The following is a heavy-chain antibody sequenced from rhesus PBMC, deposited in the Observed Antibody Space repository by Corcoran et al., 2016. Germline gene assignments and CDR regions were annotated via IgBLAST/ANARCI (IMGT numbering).Heavy chain of an antibody. J-gene: IGHJ4*01. Sequence: QVQLQESGPGLVKPSETLSLTCAVSGGSISDDYYWNWIRQPPGKGLELIGYIYGSGGGTNYNPSLKNRVTISIDTSKNQFSLKLSSVTAADTAVYYCEGDSGYYATFDYWGQGVLVTVSS. V-gene: IGHV4-106*01. CDR2: IYGSGGGT. D-gene: IGHD3-28*01. CDR3: EGDSGYYATFDY. CDR1: GGSISDDYY.